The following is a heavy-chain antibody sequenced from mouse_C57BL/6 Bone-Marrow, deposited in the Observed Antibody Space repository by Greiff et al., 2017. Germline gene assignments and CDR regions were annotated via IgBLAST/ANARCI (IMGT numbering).Heavy chain of an antibody. J-gene: IGHJ1*03. V-gene: IGHV3-6*01. CDR1: GYSITSGYY. CDR2: ISYDGSN. D-gene: IGHD2-1*01. CDR3: ARKGVYGNYVPSRYFDV. Sequence: ESGPGLVKPSQSLSLTCSVTGYSITSGYYWNWIRQFPGNKLEWMGYISYDGSNNYNPSLKNRISITRDTSKNQFFLKLNSVTTEDTATYYCARKGVYGNYVPSRYFDVWGTGTTVTVSS.